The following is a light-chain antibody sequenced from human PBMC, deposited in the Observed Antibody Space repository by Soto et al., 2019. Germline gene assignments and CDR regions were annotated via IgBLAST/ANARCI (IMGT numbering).Light chain of an antibody. CDR1: NSIIGSHL. Sequence: QSVLTQPPSVSGTPGQRVTISCSGSNSIIGSHLVNWYQQVPGTAPRLLIYTNNQRPSGVPDRFSDSKSGTSASLAISGLQSEDEADYYCATWDGSLQSWVFGGGTKLTVL. CDR2: TNN. J-gene: IGLJ3*02. CDR3: ATWDGSLQSWV. V-gene: IGLV1-44*01.